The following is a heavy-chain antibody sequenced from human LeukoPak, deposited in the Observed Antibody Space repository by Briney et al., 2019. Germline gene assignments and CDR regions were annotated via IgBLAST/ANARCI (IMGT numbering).Heavy chain of an antibody. Sequence: GRSLRLSCAASGFTFSSYGMHWVRQAPGKGLEGVAVIWYDGSNKYYADSVKGRFTISRDNSKNTLYLQLNSLRAEDTAVYYCARDRGKLIDYWGQGTLVTVSS. V-gene: IGHV3-33*01. CDR1: GFTFSSYG. CDR3: ARDRGKLIDY. D-gene: IGHD1-14*01. CDR2: IWYDGSNK. J-gene: IGHJ4*02.